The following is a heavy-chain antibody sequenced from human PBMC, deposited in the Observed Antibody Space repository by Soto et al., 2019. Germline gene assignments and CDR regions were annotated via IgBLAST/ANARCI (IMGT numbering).Heavy chain of an antibody. D-gene: IGHD2-15*01. Sequence: EVQLVESGGGLVQPGGSLRLSCAASGFTFSSYSMNWVRQAPGKGLEWVSYISSSSSTIYYADSVKGRFTISRDNAKNSLYLQMNSLRDEDTAVYYCARETPEAAYCSGGSCQVSYYYYGMGVWGQGTTVTVSS. CDR3: ARETPEAAYCSGGSCQVSYYYYGMGV. CDR1: GFTFSSYS. V-gene: IGHV3-48*02. J-gene: IGHJ6*02. CDR2: ISSSSSTI.